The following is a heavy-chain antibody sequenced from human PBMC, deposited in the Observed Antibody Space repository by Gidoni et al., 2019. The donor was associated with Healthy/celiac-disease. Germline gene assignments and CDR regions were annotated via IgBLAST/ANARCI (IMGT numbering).Heavy chain of an antibody. J-gene: IGHJ4*02. D-gene: IGHD7-27*01. CDR1: GFTFSNAW. Sequence: EVQLVESGGGLVKPGGSLRLSCAASGFTFSNAWMNWVRQAPGKGLEWVGLNKSKTDGGTTEYAAPVKGRFTISRDDSKNTLYLQMNSLKTEDTAVYYCTTDPIPYWGSYFDYWGQGTLVTVSS. CDR3: TTDPIPYWGSYFDY. V-gene: IGHV3-15*07. CDR2: NKSKTDGGTT.